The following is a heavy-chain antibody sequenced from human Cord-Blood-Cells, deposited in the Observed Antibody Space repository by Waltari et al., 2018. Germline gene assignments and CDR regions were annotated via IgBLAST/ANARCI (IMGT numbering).Heavy chain of an antibody. Sequence: QVQLVEAGGGVVQPGGSLSLACAASGFTFSSYGMHWVRQAPGKGLEWVAVISYDGSNKYYADSVKGRFNISRDNSKNTLYLQMNSLRAEDTAVYYCDAFDIWGQGTMVTVSS. CDR2: ISYDGSNK. CDR3: DAFDI. CDR1: GFTFSSYG. J-gene: IGHJ3*02. V-gene: IGHV3-30*03.